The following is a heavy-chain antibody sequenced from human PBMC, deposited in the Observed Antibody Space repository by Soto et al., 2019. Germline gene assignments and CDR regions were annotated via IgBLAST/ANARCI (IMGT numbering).Heavy chain of an antibody. D-gene: IGHD1-26*01. V-gene: IGHV4-31*03. Sequence: SETLSLTCTVSGGSISSGGYYWSWIRQHPGKGLEWIGYIYYSGSTYYNPSPKSRVTISVDTSKNQFSLKLSSVTAADTAVYYCARCAGSYGALRWFDPWGQGTLVTVSS. CDR1: GGSISSGGYY. CDR2: IYYSGST. CDR3: ARCAGSYGALRWFDP. J-gene: IGHJ5*02.